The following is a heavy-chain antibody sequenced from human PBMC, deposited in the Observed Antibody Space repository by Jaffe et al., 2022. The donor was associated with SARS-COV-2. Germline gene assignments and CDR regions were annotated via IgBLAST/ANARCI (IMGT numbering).Heavy chain of an antibody. CDR2: IIPILGIA. CDR1: GGTFSSYT. J-gene: IGHJ3*02. V-gene: IGHV1-69*02. D-gene: IGHD2-15*01. Sequence: QVQLVQSGAEVKKPGSSVKVSCKASGGTFSSYTISWVRQAPGQGLEWMGRIIPILGIANYAQKFQGRVTITADKSTSTAYMELSSLRSEDTAVYYCARGWYCSGGSCYQRFNAFDIWGQGTMVTVSS. CDR3: ARGWYCSGGSCYQRFNAFDI.